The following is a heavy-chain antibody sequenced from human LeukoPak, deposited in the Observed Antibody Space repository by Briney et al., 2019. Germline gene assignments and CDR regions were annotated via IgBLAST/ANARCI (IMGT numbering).Heavy chain of an antibody. D-gene: IGHD5/OR15-5a*01. CDR2: INPSGGST. CDR3: ARTVSTGNSGWNWFDP. J-gene: IGHJ5*02. V-gene: IGHV1-46*01. CDR1: GYTFTSYY. Sequence: ASVKVSCKASGYTFTSYYMHWVRQAPGQGLEWMGIINPSGGSTSYAQKFQGRVTMTRDTSTSTVYMELRSLRSEDTAVYYCARTVSTGNSGWNWFDPWGQGTLVTVSS.